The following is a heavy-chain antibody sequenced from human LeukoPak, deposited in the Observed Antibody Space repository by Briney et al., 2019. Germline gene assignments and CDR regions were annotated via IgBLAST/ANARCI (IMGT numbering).Heavy chain of an antibody. CDR1: GYTFTGYY. CDR3: ARGPTVTPPEDYYGMDV. J-gene: IGHJ6*02. V-gene: IGHV1-2*06. D-gene: IGHD4-11*01. CDR2: INPNSGGT. Sequence: ASVRVSCKASGYTFTGYYMHWVRQAPGQGLEWMGRINPNSGGTNYAQKFQGRVTMTRDTSISTAYMELSRLRSDDTAVYYCARGPTVTPPEDYYGMDVWGQGTTVTVSS.